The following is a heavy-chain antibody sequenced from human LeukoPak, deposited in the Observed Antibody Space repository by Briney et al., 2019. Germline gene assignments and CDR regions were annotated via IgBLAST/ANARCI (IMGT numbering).Heavy chain of an antibody. D-gene: IGHD3-22*01. Sequence: TGGSLRLSCAASGFTVSSNYMSWVRQAPGKGLEWVSVIYSGDSTHYADSVKGRFTISRDNSKNTLYLQMNSLRAEDTAVYYCAKVRYYYDSNSYFDYWGQGTLVTVSS. V-gene: IGHV3-53*05. CDR1: GFTVSSNY. CDR2: IYSGDST. CDR3: AKVRYYYDSNSYFDY. J-gene: IGHJ4*02.